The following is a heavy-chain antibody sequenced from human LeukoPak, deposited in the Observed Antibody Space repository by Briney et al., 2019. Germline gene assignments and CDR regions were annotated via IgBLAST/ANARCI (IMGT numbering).Heavy chain of an antibody. V-gene: IGHV4-34*01. J-gene: IGHJ3*02. CDR2: INHSGST. D-gene: IGHD3-9*01. CDR3: ARPRFDWLSKTDAFDI. Sequence: SETLSLTCAVYGGSFSGYYWSWIRQPPGKGLEWIGEINHSGSTNYNPSLKSRVTISVDTSKNQFSLKLSSVTAADTAVYYCARPRFDWLSKTDAFDIWGQGTMVTVSS. CDR1: GGSFSGYY.